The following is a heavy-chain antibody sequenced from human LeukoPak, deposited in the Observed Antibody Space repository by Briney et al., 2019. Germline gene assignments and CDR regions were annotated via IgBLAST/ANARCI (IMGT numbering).Heavy chain of an antibody. V-gene: IGHV3-74*01. CDR2: INTDGSST. J-gene: IGHJ3*02. Sequence: GGSLRLSCAASGFTFSSYWMHWVRQAPGKGLVWVSRINTDGSSTSYADSVKGRFTISRDNAKNTLYLQMNSLRAEDTAVYYCGSTVVTPDAFDIWGQGTMVTVSS. CDR3: GSTVVTPDAFDI. CDR1: GFTFSSYW. D-gene: IGHD4-23*01.